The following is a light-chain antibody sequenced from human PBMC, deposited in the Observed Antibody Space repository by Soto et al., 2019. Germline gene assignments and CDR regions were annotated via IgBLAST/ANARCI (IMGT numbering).Light chain of an antibody. CDR1: QTISGY. V-gene: IGKV1-39*01. J-gene: IGKJ4*01. CDR3: QQSYTTPLT. CDR2: AAS. Sequence: DIKMSQSPPSLSACVGDRVTITCRASQTISGYLNWYQQKPGKAPELLIYAASYLGNGVPSRFSGSGSGTYFTLTISSLQPEDLATYYCQQSYTTPLTFGGRAKV.